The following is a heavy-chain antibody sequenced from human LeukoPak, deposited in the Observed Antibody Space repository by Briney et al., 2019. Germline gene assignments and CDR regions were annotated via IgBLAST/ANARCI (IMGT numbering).Heavy chain of an antibody. CDR3: ARGGGVITRTLGVPDY. J-gene: IGHJ4*02. V-gene: IGHV1-2*02. CDR1: GYTFTGYY. CDR2: INPNSGGT. Sequence: ASVKVSCKASGYTFTGYYMHWVRQAPGQGLEWMGWINPNSGGTNYAQKFQGRVTMTRDTSISTAYMELSRLRSDDTAVYCCARGGGVITRTLGVPDYWGQGTLVTVSS. D-gene: IGHD3-16*02.